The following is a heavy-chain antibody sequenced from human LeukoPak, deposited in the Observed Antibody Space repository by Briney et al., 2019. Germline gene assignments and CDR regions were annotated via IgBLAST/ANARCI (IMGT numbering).Heavy chain of an antibody. V-gene: IGHV6-1*01. J-gene: IGHJ4*02. CDR2: TCYMSKWYN. CDR1: GDSVSSNGVA. Sequence: SQTLSLTCAISGDSVSSNGVAWNWIRQSPSRGLEWLGRTCYMSKWYNDYAVSVKSRITINPDTSKNQFSLQLNSVTPEDTAVYYCARGRVSAFDYWGQGTLVTVSS. CDR3: ARGRVSAFDY.